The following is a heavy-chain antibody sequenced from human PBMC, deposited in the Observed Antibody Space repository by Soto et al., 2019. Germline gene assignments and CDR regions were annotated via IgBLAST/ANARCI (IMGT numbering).Heavy chain of an antibody. CDR1: GGSISSGGYY. J-gene: IGHJ4*01. CDR3: ARGVLH. CDR2: ISSSGRT. V-gene: IGHV4-31*03. Sequence: QVQLQESGPGLVQPSQTLSLTCTVSGGSISSGGYYWSWIRQHPGTGLEWIGHISSSGRTYYNTYLKSGFTIAVDTSRTQFSLIVSSVTAADPAVYYCARGVLHWGQGTLVTVSS.